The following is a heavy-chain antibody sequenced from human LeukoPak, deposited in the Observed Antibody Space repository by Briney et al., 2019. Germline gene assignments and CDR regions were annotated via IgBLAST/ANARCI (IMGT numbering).Heavy chain of an antibody. CDR3: AREIQGDDYFDY. CDR1: GGTFSSYA. V-gene: IGHV1-69*05. CDR2: IIPIFGTA. Sequence: SVKVSCKASGGTFSSYAISWVRQAPGQGLEWMGGIIPIFGTANYAQKFQGRVTITTDESTSTAYMELSSLRAEDTAVYYCAREIQGDDYFDYWGQGTLVTVSS. J-gene: IGHJ4*02. D-gene: IGHD3-10*01.